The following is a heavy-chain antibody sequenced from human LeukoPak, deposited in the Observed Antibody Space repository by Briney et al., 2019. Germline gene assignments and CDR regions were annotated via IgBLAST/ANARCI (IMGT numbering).Heavy chain of an antibody. CDR1: GGSISSYY. D-gene: IGHD3-10*01. J-gene: IGHJ4*02. V-gene: IGHV4-59*12. Sequence: PSETLSLTCTVSGGSISSYYWSWIRQPPGKGLEWIGYIYYSGSTNYNPSLKSRVTISVDTSKNQFSLKLSSVTAADTAVYYCARGSDLIPQVRWGQGTLVTVSS. CDR3: ARGSDLIPQVR. CDR2: IYYSGST.